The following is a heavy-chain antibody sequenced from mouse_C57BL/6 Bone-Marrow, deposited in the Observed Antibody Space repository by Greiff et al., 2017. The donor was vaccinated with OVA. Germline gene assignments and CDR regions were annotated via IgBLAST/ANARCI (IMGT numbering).Heavy chain of an antibody. CDR1: GYTFTDYE. V-gene: IGHV1-15*01. CDR3: NDYDKSYWYFDV. CDR2: IDPETGGT. J-gene: IGHJ1*03. Sequence: VKLQQSGAELVRPGASVTLSCKASGYTFTDYEMHWVKQTPVHGLEWIGAIDPETGGTAYNQKFKGKAILTADKSSSTAYMELRSLTSEDSAVYYCNDYDKSYWYFDVWGTGTTVTVSS. D-gene: IGHD2-4*01.